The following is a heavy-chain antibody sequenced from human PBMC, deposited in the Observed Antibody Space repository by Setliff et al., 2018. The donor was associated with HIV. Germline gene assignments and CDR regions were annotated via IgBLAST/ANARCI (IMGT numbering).Heavy chain of an antibody. Sequence: LRLSCAASGFTFSGFAMSWVRQAPGKGLEWVATMSGGGSSTYYADSVKGRFTISRDNTNNLLYLQMNSLRAEDTAVYYCARNTDVDSVYRPFHIWGQGTMVTVSS. CDR2: MSGGGSST. J-gene: IGHJ3*02. D-gene: IGHD1-26*01. CDR1: GFTFSGFA. CDR3: ARNTDVDSVYRPFHI. V-gene: IGHV3-23*01.